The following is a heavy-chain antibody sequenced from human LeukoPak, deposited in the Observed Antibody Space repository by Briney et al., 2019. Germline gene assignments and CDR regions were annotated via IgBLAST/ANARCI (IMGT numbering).Heavy chain of an antibody. V-gene: IGHV4-39*01. D-gene: IGHD3-16*01. J-gene: IGHJ4*02. CDR1: GGSISSSDYY. CDR2: IYYSGST. CDR3: ARITYGYYFDY. Sequence: SETLSLTCTVSGGSISSSDYYWGWIRQPPGKGLEWIGSIYYSGSTYYNPSLKSRVTISVDTSKNQFSLKLSSVTAADTAVYYCARITYGYYFDYWGQGTLVTVSS.